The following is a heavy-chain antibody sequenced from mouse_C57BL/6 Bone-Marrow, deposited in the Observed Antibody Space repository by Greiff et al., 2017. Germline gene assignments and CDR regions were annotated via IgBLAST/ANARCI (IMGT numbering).Heavy chain of an antibody. V-gene: IGHV1-54*01. CDR2: INPGSGGT. J-gene: IGHJ3*01. CDR1: GYAFTNYL. D-gene: IGHD1-1*01. CDR3: ARGYYGSSYGFAY. Sequence: QVQLKQSGAELVRPGTSVKVSCKASGYAFTNYLIEWVKQRPGQGLEWIGVINPGSGGTNYNEKFKGKATLTADKSSSTAYMQLSSLTSEDSAVYFCARGYYGSSYGFAYWGQGTLVTVSA.